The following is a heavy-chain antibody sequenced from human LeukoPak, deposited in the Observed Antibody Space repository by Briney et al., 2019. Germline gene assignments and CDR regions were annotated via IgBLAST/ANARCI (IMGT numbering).Heavy chain of an antibody. D-gene: IGHD2-15*01. CDR1: GFTFRSYA. V-gene: IGHV3-21*01. J-gene: IGHJ3*01. CDR3: TREGTIVVGGAFDL. CDR2: ISSSGSYI. Sequence: GGSLRLSCEASGFTFRSYAMSWVRQAPGKGLEWVSSISSSGSYISYADSVKGRFSVSRDNAKNSLNLQMNSLRAEDTAVYYCTREGTIVVGGAFDLWGQGTMVTVSS.